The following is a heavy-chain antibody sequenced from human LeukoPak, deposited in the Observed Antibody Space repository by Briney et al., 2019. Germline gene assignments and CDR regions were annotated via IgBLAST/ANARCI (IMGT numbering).Heavy chain of an antibody. D-gene: IGHD3-16*01. V-gene: IGHV3-74*01. CDR2: IHVIEGNT. CDR1: GFTFSNFW. J-gene: IGHJ5*02. Sequence: GGSLRLSCAASGFTFSNFWMPRVRQAPGKGLVWLSRIHVIEGNTSYVDSVKGRFIISRDNAKKKVYLQMNNLRVDDTALYFCTRDRSYGFDPWGQGTLVTVSS. CDR3: TRDRSYGFDP.